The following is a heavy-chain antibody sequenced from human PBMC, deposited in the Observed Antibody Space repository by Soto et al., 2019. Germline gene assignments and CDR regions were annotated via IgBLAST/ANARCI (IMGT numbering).Heavy chain of an antibody. CDR1: GGSISSGDYY. CDR3: ARWFYDSSAPHGMDV. D-gene: IGHD3-22*01. Sequence: SETLSLTCTVSGGSISSGDYYWSWIRQPPGKGLEWIGYIYYSGSTYYNPSLKSRVTISVDTSKNQFSLKLSSVTAADTAVYYCARWFYDSSAPHGMDVWGQGTTVTVSS. V-gene: IGHV4-30-4*01. CDR2: IYYSGST. J-gene: IGHJ6*02.